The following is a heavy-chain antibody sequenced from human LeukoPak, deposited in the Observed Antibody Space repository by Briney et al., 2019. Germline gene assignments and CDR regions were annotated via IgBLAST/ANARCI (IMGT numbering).Heavy chain of an antibody. J-gene: IGHJ5*02. CDR2: IYYSGST. CDR1: GGSISSGDYF. CDR3: ARSRDSTYYYDSSGSWFDP. D-gene: IGHD3-22*01. V-gene: IGHV4-30-4*01. Sequence: SQTLSLTCTVSGGSISSGDYFWSWIRQPPGKRLEWIGYIYYSGSTYYNPSLKSRVTISVDTSKDQFSLKLSSVTAADTAVYYCARSRDSTYYYDSSGSWFDPWGQGTLVTVSS.